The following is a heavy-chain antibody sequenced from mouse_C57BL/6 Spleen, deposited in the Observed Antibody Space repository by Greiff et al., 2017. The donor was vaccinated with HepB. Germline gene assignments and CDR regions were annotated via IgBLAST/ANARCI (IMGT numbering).Heavy chain of an antibody. D-gene: IGHD2-2*01. Sequence: EVQLQQSGPVLVKPGASVKMSCKASGYTFTDYYMNWVKQSHGKSLEWIGVINPYNGGTSYNQKFKGKATLTVDKSSSTAYMELNSLTSEDSAVYYCARGVTTSYYFDYWGQGTTLTVSS. J-gene: IGHJ2*01. V-gene: IGHV1-19*01. CDR2: INPYNGGT. CDR3: ARGVTTSYYFDY. CDR1: GYTFTDYY.